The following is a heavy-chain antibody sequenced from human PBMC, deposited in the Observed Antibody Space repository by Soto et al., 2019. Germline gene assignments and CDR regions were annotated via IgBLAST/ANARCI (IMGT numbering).Heavy chain of an antibody. V-gene: IGHV1-18*01. CDR1: GYTFTSYG. Sequence: QVPLVQSGAEVKKPGASVKVSCKASGYTFTSYGISWVRQAPGQGLEWMGWISAYNGNTNYAQKLQGRVTMTTDTSTSTAYMELRSLRSDDTAVYYCALTWGLPVAVVMGFNAFDIWGQGTMVTVSS. D-gene: IGHD2-15*01. CDR2: ISAYNGNT. CDR3: ALTWGLPVAVVMGFNAFDI. J-gene: IGHJ3*02.